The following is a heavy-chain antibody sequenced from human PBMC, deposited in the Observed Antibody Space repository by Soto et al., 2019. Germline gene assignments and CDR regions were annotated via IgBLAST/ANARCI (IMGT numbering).Heavy chain of an antibody. CDR3: ARRFAELDY. CDR1: GYTFTRYA. J-gene: IGHJ4*02. Sequence: QVQLVQSGAEVKKPGASVKVSCKASGYTFTRYAITWVRQAPGQGLEWMGWIGAYNGNTNYAQKLQGRVTMTTDTSTNTAYMELRRLRSDDTAVYYCARRFAELDYWGQGTLVTVSS. D-gene: IGHD3-3*01. V-gene: IGHV1-18*01. CDR2: IGAYNGNT.